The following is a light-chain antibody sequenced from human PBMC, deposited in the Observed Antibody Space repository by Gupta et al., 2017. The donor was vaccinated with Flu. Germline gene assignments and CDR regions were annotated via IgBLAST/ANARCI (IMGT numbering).Light chain of an antibody. V-gene: IGKV1-39*01. J-gene: IGKJ4*02. CDR1: KSGSKF. CDR2: AAS. CDR3: QQGDSTPHT. Sequence: PSSLSAAVGDRVTITCRASKSGSKFLNWYQQKPGKAPKLLIYAASTLQGGVPSRFSGSGSGTEFTLTINRLQPADFATYDCQQGDSTPHTCGRGTTVEIK.